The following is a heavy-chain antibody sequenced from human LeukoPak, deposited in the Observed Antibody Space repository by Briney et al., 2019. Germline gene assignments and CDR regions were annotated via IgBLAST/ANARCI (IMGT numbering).Heavy chain of an antibody. CDR1: GGTFSSYA. CDR2: IIPIFGTA. Sequence: SVKVSCKASGGTFSSYAISWVRQAPGQGLEWMGGIIPIFGTANYAQKFQGGVTITADKSTSTAYMELSSLRSEDTAVYYRARKYGDSHDAFDIWGQGTMVTVSS. D-gene: IGHD4-17*01. V-gene: IGHV1-69*06. J-gene: IGHJ3*02. CDR3: ARKYGDSHDAFDI.